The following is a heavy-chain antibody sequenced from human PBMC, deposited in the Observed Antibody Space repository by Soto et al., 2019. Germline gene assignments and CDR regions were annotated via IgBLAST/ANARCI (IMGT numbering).Heavy chain of an antibody. CDR1: GFTFSSYA. Sequence: GGSLRLSCAASGFTFSSYAMSWVRQAPGKGLEWVSAISGSGGSTYYADSVKGRFTISRDNSKNTLYLQMNSLRAEDTAVYYCAKNGGSTVVTGGNFDYWGQGTLVTVSS. CDR2: ISGSGGST. J-gene: IGHJ4*02. V-gene: IGHV3-23*01. D-gene: IGHD4-17*01. CDR3: AKNGGSTVVTGGNFDY.